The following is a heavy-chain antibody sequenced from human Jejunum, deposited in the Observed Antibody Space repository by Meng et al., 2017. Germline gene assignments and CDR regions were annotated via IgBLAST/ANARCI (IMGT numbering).Heavy chain of an antibody. V-gene: IGHV4-4*02. CDR1: GVSTPAPFY. Sequence: VRLTPPRPGLWKPSGTLSLPSPAPGVSTPAPFYWTWIRQAPGKGLEWIGEVWPSGATYYNPSLSSRITISIDTSNNQFSLEVAFLTAADTAVYYCARAIRERYFDSWGQGTLVTVSS. J-gene: IGHJ4*02. CDR3: ARAIRERYFDS. D-gene: IGHD1-14*01. CDR2: VWPSGAT.